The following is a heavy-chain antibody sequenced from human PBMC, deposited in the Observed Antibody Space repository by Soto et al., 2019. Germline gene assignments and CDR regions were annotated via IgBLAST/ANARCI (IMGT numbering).Heavy chain of an antibody. CDR2: IYYSGST. CDR1: GGSISSYY. Sequence: SETLSLTCTVSGGSISSYYWSWIRQPPGKGLEWIGYIYYSGSTNYNPSLKSRVTISVDTSKNQFSLKLSSVTAADTAVYYCARAPRGYSGYDRGFDYWGQGTLVNVSS. J-gene: IGHJ4*02. D-gene: IGHD5-12*01. V-gene: IGHV4-59*01. CDR3: ARAPRGYSGYDRGFDY.